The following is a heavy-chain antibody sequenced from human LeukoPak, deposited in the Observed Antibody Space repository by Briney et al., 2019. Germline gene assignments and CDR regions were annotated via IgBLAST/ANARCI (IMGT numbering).Heavy chain of an antibody. Sequence: SETLSLTCTVSGGSISSYYWSWIRQPPGQRLGWSGYIYYSGSTNYNPSLKRRVAISVDTSKNQFSLKLSSVAAADTAVYYCARGDFVDTAMAPFDYWGQGTLVTVSS. V-gene: IGHV4-59*01. CDR3: ARGDFVDTAMAPFDY. CDR1: GGSISSYY. J-gene: IGHJ4*02. CDR2: IYYSGST. D-gene: IGHD5-18*01.